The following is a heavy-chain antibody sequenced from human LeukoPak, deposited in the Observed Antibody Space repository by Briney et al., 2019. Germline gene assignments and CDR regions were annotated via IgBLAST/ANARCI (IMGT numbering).Heavy chain of an antibody. CDR2: INPNSGGI. V-gene: IGHV1-2*04. CDR3: ASSVHDGDYLAY. J-gene: IGHJ4*02. Sequence: ASVKVSCKASGYTFTGYYMHWVRQAPGQGLEWMGWINPNSGGINYAQKFQGWVTMTRDTSISTAYMELSRLRSDDTAVYYCASSVHDGDYLAYWGQGTLVTVSS. D-gene: IGHD4-17*01. CDR1: GYTFTGYY.